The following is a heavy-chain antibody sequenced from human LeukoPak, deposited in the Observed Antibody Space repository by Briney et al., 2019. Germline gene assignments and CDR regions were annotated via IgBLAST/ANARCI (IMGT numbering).Heavy chain of an antibody. J-gene: IGHJ4*02. CDR3: ARVDYYGSGSYYLATCFDY. V-gene: IGHV1-18*01. Sequence: ASVKVSCKASGYTFTSHGISWVRQAPGQGLEWMGWISAYNGNTNYAQKLQGRVTMTTDTSTSTAYMELRSLRSDDTAVYYCARVDYYGSGSYYLATCFDYWGQGTLVTVSS. CDR2: ISAYNGNT. D-gene: IGHD3-10*01. CDR1: GYTFTSHG.